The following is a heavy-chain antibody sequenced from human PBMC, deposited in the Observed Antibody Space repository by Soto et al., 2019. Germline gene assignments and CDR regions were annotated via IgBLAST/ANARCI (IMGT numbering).Heavy chain of an antibody. CDR1: GFTFSSFG. CDR2: IWYDGSKK. Sequence: GGSLRLSCAASGFTFSSFGMHWVRQAPGKGLEWVSLIWYDGSKKSYGDSVKGRFTISRDNSRNTVYLQMSSLRAEDTAVYYCARGFSAGKGSPPDFWGQGSLVTVSS. J-gene: IGHJ4*02. D-gene: IGHD6-13*01. V-gene: IGHV3-33*01. CDR3: ARGFSAGKGSPPDF.